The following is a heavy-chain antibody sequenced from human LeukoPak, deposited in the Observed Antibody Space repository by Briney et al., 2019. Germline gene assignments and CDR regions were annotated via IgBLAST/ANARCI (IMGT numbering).Heavy chain of an antibody. D-gene: IGHD3-22*01. Sequence: SETLSLTCTVPGGSISSYYWSWIRQPAGKGLEWIGRIYTSGSTNYNPSLKSRVTMSVDTSKNQFSLKLSSVTAADTAVYYCARENSSGYYSRWFDPWGQGTLVTVSS. CDR3: ARENSSGYYSRWFDP. J-gene: IGHJ5*02. CDR2: IYTSGST. CDR1: GGSISSYY. V-gene: IGHV4-4*07.